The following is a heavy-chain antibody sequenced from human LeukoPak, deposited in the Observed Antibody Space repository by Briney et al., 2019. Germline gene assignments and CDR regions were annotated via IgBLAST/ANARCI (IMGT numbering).Heavy chain of an antibody. CDR1: DFSLSTPGMG. V-gene: IGHV2-5*01. CDR3: AHLVVTIDWRSSFDY. D-gene: IGHD3-9*01. CDR2: IYYHDDK. Sequence: SGPTLVKPTQTLTLTCTFSDFSLSTPGMGVGWIRQPPGKALEWLAFIYYHDDKRYSPSLRSRLTITRDTSKNQVVLAMTNMDRVDTATYYCAHLVVTIDWRSSFDYWGQGALVTVSS. J-gene: IGHJ4*02.